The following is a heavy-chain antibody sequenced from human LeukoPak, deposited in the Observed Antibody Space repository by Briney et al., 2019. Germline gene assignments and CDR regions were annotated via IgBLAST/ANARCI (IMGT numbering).Heavy chain of an antibody. D-gene: IGHD4-17*01. Sequence: GGSLRLSCAATGFSFSVYPMHWVRQAPGKGLERAAFISDDGTNVHYTDSVKGRFTISRDNSKKTLYLEMNSLRADDSAVYYCGRGGFYGDYVAYWGQGTLVTVSS. V-gene: IGHV3-30*04. J-gene: IGHJ4*02. CDR3: GRGGFYGDYVAY. CDR2: ISDDGTNV. CDR1: GFSFSVYP.